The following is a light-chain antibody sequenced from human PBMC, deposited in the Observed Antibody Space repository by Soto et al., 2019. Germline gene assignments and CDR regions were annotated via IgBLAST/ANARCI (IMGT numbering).Light chain of an antibody. V-gene: IGKV1-27*01. CDR1: QGISNR. J-gene: IGKJ2*01. CDR3: QKYNSAPYT. Sequence: DILMTQSPSSLSASVGDRVTITCRASQGISNRLAWYQHKPGKVPKLLMYAASTLESGVPSRFSGSGSGTDFTLTISRLQPEDAATYYCQKYNSAPYTFGQGTKLEIK. CDR2: AAS.